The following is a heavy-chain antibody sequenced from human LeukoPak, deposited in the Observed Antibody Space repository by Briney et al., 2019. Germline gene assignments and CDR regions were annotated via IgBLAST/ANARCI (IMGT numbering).Heavy chain of an antibody. CDR3: ARDISGSYHYFDY. J-gene: IGHJ4*02. V-gene: IGHV1-69*05. CDR2: IIPIFGTA. CDR1: GGTFSSYA. Sequence: SVKVSCKASGGTFSSYAISWVRQAPGQGLEWMGGIIPIFGTANYAQKFQGRVTITTDESTSTAYMELSGLRSEDTAVYYCARDISGSYHYFDYWGQGTLVTVSS. D-gene: IGHD1-26*01.